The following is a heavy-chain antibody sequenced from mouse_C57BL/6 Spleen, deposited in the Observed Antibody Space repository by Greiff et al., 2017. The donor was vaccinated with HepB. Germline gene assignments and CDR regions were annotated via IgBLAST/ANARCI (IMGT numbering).Heavy chain of an antibody. J-gene: IGHJ4*01. CDR2: ISSGGDYI. CDR3: TRRGPLLLRFYAMDY. CDR1: GFTFSSYA. D-gene: IGHD1-1*01. Sequence: EVQGVESGEGLVKPGGSLKLSCAASGFTFSSYAMSWVRQTPEKRLEWVAYISSGGDYIYYADTVKGRFTISRDNARNTLYLQMSSLKSEDTAMYYCTRRGPLLLRFYAMDYWGQGTSVTVSS. V-gene: IGHV5-9-1*02.